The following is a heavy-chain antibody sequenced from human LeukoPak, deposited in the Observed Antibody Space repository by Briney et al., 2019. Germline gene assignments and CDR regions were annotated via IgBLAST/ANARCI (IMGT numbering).Heavy chain of an antibody. J-gene: IGHJ6*03. V-gene: IGHV1-18*01. CDR2: TSAYNGNT. CDR3: ARTPSITFGGVIVPYYYYYYMDV. CDR1: GYTFTSYG. D-gene: IGHD3-16*02. Sequence: ASVKDSRMASGYTFTSYGISWVRPAPGQGLEWMGWTSAYNGNTNYAQKLQGRLTMTTDTSTSTAYIELRSLRSDDTAVYYCARTPSITFGGVIVPYYYYYYMDVWGKGTTVTISS.